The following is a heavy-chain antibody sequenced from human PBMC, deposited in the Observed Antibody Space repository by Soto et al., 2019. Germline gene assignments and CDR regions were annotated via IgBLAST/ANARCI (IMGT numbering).Heavy chain of an antibody. D-gene: IGHD3-16*01. CDR2: ISATGGNI. CDR1: GFTFSDYA. V-gene: IGHV3-23*01. J-gene: IGHJ2*01. CDR3: AKVVGGLGYFDL. Sequence: PGGSLRLSCVASGFTFSDYAMTWVRQAPGKGLEWVATISATGGNIEYTDSLKGRFTISRDNSKNTLYLQLNGLTSDDTAVHYCAKVVGGLGYFDLWGRGTLVTVSS.